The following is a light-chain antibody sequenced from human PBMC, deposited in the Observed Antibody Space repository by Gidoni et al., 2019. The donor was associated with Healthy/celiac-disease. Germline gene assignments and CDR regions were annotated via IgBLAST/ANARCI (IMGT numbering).Light chain of an antibody. J-gene: IGKJ2*04. Sequence: EILSTQSPATLSLSPGERATLSCRASQSVSSYLAWYQQKPGQAPRLLIYDASNRATGIPARFSGSGSGTDFALTISSLEPEDFAVYYCQQRSNWPLCSFGQGTKLEIK. V-gene: IGKV3-11*01. CDR1: QSVSSY. CDR2: DAS. CDR3: QQRSNWPLCS.